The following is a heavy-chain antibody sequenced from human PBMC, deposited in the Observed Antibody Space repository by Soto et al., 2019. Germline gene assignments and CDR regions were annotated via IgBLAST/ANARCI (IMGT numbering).Heavy chain of an antibody. CDR1: WFTVSNNY. CDR3: ATYSSLDY. V-gene: IGHV3-53*01. J-gene: IGHJ4*02. D-gene: IGHD6-13*01. CDR2: IYSGGST. Sequence: SGGSLRLSCAASWFTVSNNYMSWVRQAPGKGLEWVSLIYSGGSTYYADSVKGRFTISRDNSKNTLYLQMNSLRAEDTAVYYCATYSSLDYWGQGTLVTVS.